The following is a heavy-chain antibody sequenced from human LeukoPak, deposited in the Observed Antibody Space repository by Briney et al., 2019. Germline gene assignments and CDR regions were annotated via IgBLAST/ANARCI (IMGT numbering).Heavy chain of an antibody. Sequence: GASVKVSCKASGYTFTGYYMHWVRQAPGQGLEWMGRINPNSGGTNYAQKFQGRVTMTRDTSINTAYMELSRLRSDDTAVYYCARAVATIADFDYWGQGTLVTVSS. CDR1: GYTFTGYY. CDR3: ARAVATIADFDY. CDR2: INPNSGGT. V-gene: IGHV1-2*06. D-gene: IGHD5-12*01. J-gene: IGHJ4*02.